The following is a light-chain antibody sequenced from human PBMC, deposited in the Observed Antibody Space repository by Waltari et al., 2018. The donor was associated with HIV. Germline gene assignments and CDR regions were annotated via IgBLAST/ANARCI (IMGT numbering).Light chain of an antibody. J-gene: IGKJ1*01. CDR2: EIS. CDR3: MQATQFPWT. V-gene: IGKV2-24*01. Sequence: DIVMTQTPLSSPVTLGQPASISCRSSQSLEHSDGNTYLSWLQQRPGQPPRLLICEISNRFSGVPDRFSGSGSGTDCSLKSSRVEAEYVGAYNCMQATQFPWTFGQGTKVEIK. CDR1: QSLEHSDGNTY.